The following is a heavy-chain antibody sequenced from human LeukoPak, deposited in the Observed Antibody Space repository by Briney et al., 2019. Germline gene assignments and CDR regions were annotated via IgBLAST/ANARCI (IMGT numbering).Heavy chain of an antibody. J-gene: IGHJ6*03. CDR3: ARAIKQQLVTLYYYYYMDG. CDR1: GGSFSGYY. CDR2: INHSGST. D-gene: IGHD6-13*01. Sequence: PSETLSLTCAVYGGSFSGYYWSWIRQPPGKGLEWIGEINHSGSTNYNPSLKSRVTISVDTSKKQFSLKLSSVTAADTAVYYCARAIKQQLVTLYYYYYMDGWGKGTTVTVSS. V-gene: IGHV4-34*01.